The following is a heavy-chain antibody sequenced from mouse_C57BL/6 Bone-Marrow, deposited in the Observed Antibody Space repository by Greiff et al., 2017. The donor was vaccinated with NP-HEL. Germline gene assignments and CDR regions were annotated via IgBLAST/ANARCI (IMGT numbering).Heavy chain of an antibody. CDR1: GYSITSDYA. V-gene: IGHV3-2*02. CDR3: ARTNWDAYYFDY. Sequence: DVKLQESGPGLVKPSQSLSLTCTVTGYSITSDYAWNWIRQFPGNKLEWMGYISYSGSTSYNPSLKSRISITRDTSKNQFFLQLNSVTTEDTATYYCARTNWDAYYFDYWGQGTTLTVSS. D-gene: IGHD4-1*01. CDR2: ISYSGST. J-gene: IGHJ2*01.